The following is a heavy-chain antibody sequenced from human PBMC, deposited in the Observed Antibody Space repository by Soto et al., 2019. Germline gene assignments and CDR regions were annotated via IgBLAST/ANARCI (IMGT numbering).Heavy chain of an antibody. Sequence: VQLVESGGGSVQPGGSLRLSCEAARFTVSSNYMRWVRQAPGKGLERVSVIYSGGSTYYADYVKGRFTISRDKSKNARDLQMNSLRAEDTAEYYYSTDSGDLGRDGYYLDVWGKGATVTVSS. CDR2: IYSGGST. CDR1: RFTVSSNY. D-gene: IGHD3-10*01. J-gene: IGHJ6*03. CDR3: STDSGDLGRDGYYLDV. V-gene: IGHV3-66*01.